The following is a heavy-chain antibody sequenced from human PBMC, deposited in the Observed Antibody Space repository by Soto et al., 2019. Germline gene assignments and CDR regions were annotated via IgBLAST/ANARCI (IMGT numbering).Heavy chain of an antibody. CDR3: ARAFNSGYYYSAFDI. Sequence: PGESLKISCKGSGYSLTSYWISWVRQMPGKGLEWMGRIDPSDSYTNYSPSFQGHVTISADKSISTAYLQWSSLKASDTAMYYCARAFNSGYYYSAFDIWGQGTMVTVSS. D-gene: IGHD3-22*01. CDR2: IDPSDSYT. V-gene: IGHV5-10-1*01. CDR1: GYSLTSYW. J-gene: IGHJ3*02.